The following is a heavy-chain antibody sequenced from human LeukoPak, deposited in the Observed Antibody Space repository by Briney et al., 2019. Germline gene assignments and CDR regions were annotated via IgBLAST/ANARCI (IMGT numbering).Heavy chain of an antibody. V-gene: IGHV3-48*03. CDR3: ARQIVTYCFDSTGYYSSFDV. J-gene: IGHJ3*01. CDR1: GFTFRIHE. Sequence: GGSLRLSCAASGFTFRIHEMNWVRQAPGKGLEWVSYISTSGTSQYYADSVKGRFTISRDNSKNSLHLQMDSLRAEDTAVYYCARQIVTYCFDSTGYYSSFDVWGQGTMVTVSS. D-gene: IGHD3-22*01. CDR2: ISTSGTSQ.